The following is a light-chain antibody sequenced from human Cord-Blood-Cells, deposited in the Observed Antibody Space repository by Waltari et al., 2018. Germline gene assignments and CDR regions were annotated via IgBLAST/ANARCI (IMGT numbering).Light chain of an antibody. Sequence: EIVMTQSPATLSVSPGERVTLSCRASQSVSSNLAWYQQKPGQAPRLLIYGASTRATGIPARFSGSGSGTEFTLTISSLQSEDFAVYYCQQYNNWLITFGGGTKVEIK. CDR2: GAS. CDR1: QSVSSN. J-gene: IGKJ4*01. CDR3: QQYNNWLIT. V-gene: IGKV3-15*01.